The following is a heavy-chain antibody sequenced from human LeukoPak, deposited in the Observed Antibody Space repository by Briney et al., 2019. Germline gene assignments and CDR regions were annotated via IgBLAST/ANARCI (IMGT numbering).Heavy chain of an antibody. CDR3: ANVLYASGSRNPYFFDQ. CDR2: IRYDGTNK. D-gene: IGHD3-10*01. CDR1: GFIFSTYG. J-gene: IGHJ4*02. V-gene: IGHV3-30*02. Sequence: GGSLRLSCVASGFIFSTYGMYWVRQAPGKGLEWVSFIRYDGTNKYYADSVKGRFTVSRDNSNNILYLQMNSLRAEDTAIYYCANVLYASGSRNPYFFDQWGQGTLVTVSS.